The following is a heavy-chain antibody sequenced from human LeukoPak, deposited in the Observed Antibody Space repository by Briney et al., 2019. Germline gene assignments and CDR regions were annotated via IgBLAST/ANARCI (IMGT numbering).Heavy chain of an antibody. CDR3: ASLHIVVVPAAAPGYYGMDV. J-gene: IGHJ6*02. V-gene: IGHV1-2*02. D-gene: IGHD2-2*01. CDR1: GYTFAGYY. CDR2: INPNSGGT. Sequence: ASVKVSCKASGYTFAGYYMHWVRQAPRQGLEWMGWINPNSGGTNYAQKFQGRVTMTRDTSISTAYMELSRLRSDDTAVYYCASLHIVVVPAAAPGYYGMDVWGQGTTVTVSS.